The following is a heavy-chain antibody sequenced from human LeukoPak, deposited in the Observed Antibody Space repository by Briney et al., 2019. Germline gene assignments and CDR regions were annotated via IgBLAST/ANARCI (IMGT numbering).Heavy chain of an antibody. Sequence: ASVKVSCKASGYTFTSYAMHWVRQAPGQRLEWMGWINAGNGNTKYSQKLQGRVTMTTDTSTSTAYMELRSLRSDDTAVYYCARGAAWIQLAYWGQGTLVTVSS. V-gene: IGHV1-3*01. CDR1: GYTFTSYA. D-gene: IGHD5-18*01. CDR2: INAGNGNT. J-gene: IGHJ4*02. CDR3: ARGAAWIQLAY.